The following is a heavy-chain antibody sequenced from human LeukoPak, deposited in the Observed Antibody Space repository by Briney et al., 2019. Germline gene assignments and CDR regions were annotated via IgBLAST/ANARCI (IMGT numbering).Heavy chain of an antibody. CDR2: INSDGYSI. CDR1: GFTFSSYW. CDR3: ARAVAVAGTDY. V-gene: IGHV3-74*01. J-gene: IGHJ4*02. Sequence: PGGSLRLSCAASGFTFSSYWMHWVRQAPGKGLVWIARINSDGYSISYADSVKGRFTISRDNTKNTLYLQMNSLRAEDTAVYYCARAVAVAGTDYWGQGILVNVSS. D-gene: IGHD6-19*01.